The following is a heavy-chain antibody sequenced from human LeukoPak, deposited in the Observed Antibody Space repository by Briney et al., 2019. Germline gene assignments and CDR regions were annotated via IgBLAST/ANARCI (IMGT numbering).Heavy chain of an antibody. CDR1: GYTLTELS. Sequence: ASVKVSCKVSGYTLTELSLHWVRQTPGKGLEWMGGFDPEDGETIHAQKFQGRVTMTEDTSTDTAYMELSSLRSEDTAVYYCATGTYYYGLNIFNIWGQGTMVTVSS. V-gene: IGHV1-24*01. CDR2: FDPEDGET. CDR3: ATGTYYYGLNIFNI. D-gene: IGHD3-10*01. J-gene: IGHJ3*02.